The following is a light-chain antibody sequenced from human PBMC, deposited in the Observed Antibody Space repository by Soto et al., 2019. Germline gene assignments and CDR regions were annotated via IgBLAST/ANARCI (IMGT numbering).Light chain of an antibody. CDR3: QHYGPPRYT. V-gene: IGKV3-20*01. CDR1: QSVSSNF. J-gene: IGKJ2*01. Sequence: EIVLTQSPGTLSLSPGERATLSCRASQSVSSNFLAWYQQKPGQPPRLLMYGASTRATSIPDRFSGSGSGTDFTLTISRLEPEDFAVYYCQHYGPPRYTYGQGTKQEIK. CDR2: GAS.